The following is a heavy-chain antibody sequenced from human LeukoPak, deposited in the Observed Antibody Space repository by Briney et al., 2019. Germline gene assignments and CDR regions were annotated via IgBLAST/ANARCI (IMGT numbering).Heavy chain of an antibody. V-gene: IGHV4-31*03. J-gene: IGHJ3*02. CDR3: ARDPKSRFGELGAFDI. Sequence: SETLSLTCTVSGGSISSGGYYWSWIRQHPGKGLEWIGYIYYSGSTYYNPSLKSRVTISVDTSKNQFSLKLSSVTAADTAVYYCARDPKSRFGELGAFDIWGQGTMVTVSS. CDR2: IYYSGST. D-gene: IGHD3-10*02. CDR1: GGSISSGGYY.